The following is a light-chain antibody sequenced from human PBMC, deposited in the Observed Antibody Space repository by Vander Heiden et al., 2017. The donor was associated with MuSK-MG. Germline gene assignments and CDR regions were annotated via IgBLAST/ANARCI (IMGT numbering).Light chain of an antibody. Sequence: EIVMTQSPATLALSAGAGATHAGRASQSVSSNLAWYQQKPGQAPRLLIFHASTRATGIPARFSDSGSGTDFTLTISSLQSEDFAVYYCQQDDNWLYTFGQGTKLEIK. CDR2: HAS. V-gene: IGKV3-15*01. CDR1: QSVSSN. J-gene: IGKJ2*01. CDR3: QQDDNWLYT.